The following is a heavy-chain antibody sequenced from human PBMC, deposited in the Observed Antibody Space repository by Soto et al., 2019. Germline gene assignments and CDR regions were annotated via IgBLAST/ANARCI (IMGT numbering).Heavy chain of an antibody. CDR2: ITSSSSTI. Sequence: SLRLSCAASGFTFSSYTMNWVRQAPGKGLEWVSYITSSSSTIYYADSVKGRFTISRDNAKNSLYLQMNSLRDEDTAVYYCARTLAAAAYYYYYGMDVWGQGTTVTVSS. V-gene: IGHV3-48*02. CDR1: GFTFSSYT. J-gene: IGHJ6*02. CDR3: ARTLAAAAYYYYYGMDV. D-gene: IGHD6-13*01.